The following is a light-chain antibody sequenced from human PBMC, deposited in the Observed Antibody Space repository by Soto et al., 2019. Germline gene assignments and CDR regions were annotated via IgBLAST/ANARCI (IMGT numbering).Light chain of an antibody. V-gene: IGKV3-20*01. CDR2: SAS. CDR3: QQYNSYSPT. CDR1: QSVSSTS. Sequence: EIVLTQSPGTLSLSPGERATLSCRASQSVSSTSLAWYQQKPGQAPRLLIYSASTRATGIPDRFSGSGSGTDFTLTISSLQPDDFATYYCQQYNSYSPTFGQGTRLEN. J-gene: IGKJ5*01.